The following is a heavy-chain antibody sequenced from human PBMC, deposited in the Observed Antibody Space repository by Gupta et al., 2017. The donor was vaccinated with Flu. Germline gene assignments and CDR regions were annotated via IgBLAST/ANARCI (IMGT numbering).Heavy chain of an antibody. Sequence: NWVRQAPGKGLEWVGRIKGKTDGGTADYAAPVKGRFTISRDDSKNTLFLQMNSLKTEDTAIYYCTTVLFYEGWGRGTLVTVSS. J-gene: IGHJ4*02. CDR3: TTVLFYEG. D-gene: IGHD3-22*01. CDR2: IKGKTDGGTA. V-gene: IGHV3-15*01.